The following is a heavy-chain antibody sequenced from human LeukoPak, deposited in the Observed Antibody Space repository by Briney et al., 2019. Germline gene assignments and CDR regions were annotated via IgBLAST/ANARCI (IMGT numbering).Heavy chain of an antibody. CDR2: INPNSGGT. J-gene: IGHJ1*01. D-gene: IGHD6-13*01. Sequence: GASVKVSCKASGYTFTGYYMHWVRQAPGQGLEWMGRINPNSGGTNYAQKFQGRVTMTRDTSISTAYMELSRLRSDDTAVYYCARRGSWYRFPAEYFQHWGRGTLVTVSS. V-gene: IGHV1-2*06. CDR3: ARRGSWYRFPAEYFQH. CDR1: GYTFTGYY.